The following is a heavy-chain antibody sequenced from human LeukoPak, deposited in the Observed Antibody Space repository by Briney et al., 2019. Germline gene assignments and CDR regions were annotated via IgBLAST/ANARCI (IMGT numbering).Heavy chain of an antibody. Sequence: PGRSLRLSCAASGFAFSNYAMHWVRQAPGKGLEWIAVVSYDGSNKYYADSVKGRFTISRDNSKNTLYLQMNSLRAEDTAVYYCARDGRIVVVGKDYYYGMDVWGQGTTVTVSS. CDR3: ARDGRIVVVGKDYYYGMDV. CDR2: VSYDGSNK. J-gene: IGHJ6*02. D-gene: IGHD2-2*01. CDR1: GFAFSNYA. V-gene: IGHV3-30-3*01.